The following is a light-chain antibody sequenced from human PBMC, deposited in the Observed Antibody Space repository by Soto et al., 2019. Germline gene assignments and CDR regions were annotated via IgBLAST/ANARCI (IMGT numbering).Light chain of an antibody. J-gene: IGKJ4*01. CDR1: QGISSY. CDR3: QQGNTFPPT. CDR2: AAS. V-gene: IGKV1-12*01. Sequence: DIPMTQSPSSVSASLGDRVTITCRASQGISSYLAWYQEKPGKAPKLLIYAASTLQSGVPSRFRGSGSGTHFTLTITSLQPEDFATYYWQQGNTFPPTFGGGTKVEIK.